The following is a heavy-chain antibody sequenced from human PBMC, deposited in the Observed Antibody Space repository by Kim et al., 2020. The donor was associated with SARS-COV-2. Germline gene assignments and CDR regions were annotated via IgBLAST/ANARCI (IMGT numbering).Heavy chain of an antibody. CDR1: GGSISSSSFY. CDR3: AMGADY. Sequence: SETLSLTCTVSGGSISSSSFYWGWIRQPPGKGLEWIGSFYYSWSTYYNPSLKSRVTISVDTSKNQFSLKLSSVTAADTAVYYCAMGADYWGQGTLVTVSS. J-gene: IGHJ4*02. CDR2: FYYSWST. D-gene: IGHD3-16*01. V-gene: IGHV4-39*01.